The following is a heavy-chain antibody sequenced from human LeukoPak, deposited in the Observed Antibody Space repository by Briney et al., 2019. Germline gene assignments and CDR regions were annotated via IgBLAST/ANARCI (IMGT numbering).Heavy chain of an antibody. Sequence: SETLSLTCTVSGGSISIYYWIWIRQPAGKGLEWIGRIYTSGSTIYNPSLKNRVTISVDMSKNQFSLKLSSVTAADTAVYFCARDEEYWFDPWGQGTLVTVSS. CDR1: GGSISIYY. D-gene: IGHD6-6*01. J-gene: IGHJ5*02. CDR3: ARDEEYWFDP. CDR2: IYTSGST. V-gene: IGHV4-4*07.